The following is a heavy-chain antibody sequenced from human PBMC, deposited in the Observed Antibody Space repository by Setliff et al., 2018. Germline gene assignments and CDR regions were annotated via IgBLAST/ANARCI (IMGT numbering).Heavy chain of an antibody. V-gene: IGHV3-7*01. CDR1: GFTFRSYW. CDR2: IKKDGSIK. CDR3: ARDPNSSGDYWYFDL. J-gene: IGHJ2*01. D-gene: IGHD3-22*01. Sequence: GGSLRLSCAASGFTFRSYWMSWVRQAPGKGLEWVAIIKKDGSIKYYLDSVRGRFTISRDNAKNSLDLQMNSLRAEDTAVYYCARDPNSSGDYWYFDLWGRGTLVTVSS.